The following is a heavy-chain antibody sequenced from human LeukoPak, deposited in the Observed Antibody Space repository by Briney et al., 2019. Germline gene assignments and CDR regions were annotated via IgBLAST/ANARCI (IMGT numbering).Heavy chain of an antibody. CDR3: ARELRQYYYGSGSLRHFDL. V-gene: IGHV1-69*13. D-gene: IGHD3-10*01. J-gene: IGHJ2*01. CDR2: IISIFGTA. CDR1: GGTFSSYA. Sequence: AASVKVSCKASGGTFSSYAISWVRQAPGQGLEWMGGIISIFGTANYAQKFQGRVTITADESTSTAYMELSSLRSEDTAVYYCARELRQYYYGSGSLRHFDLWGRGTPVTGS.